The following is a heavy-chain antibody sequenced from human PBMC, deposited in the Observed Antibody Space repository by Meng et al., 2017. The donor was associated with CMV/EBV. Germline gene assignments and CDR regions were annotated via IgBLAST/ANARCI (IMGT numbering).Heavy chain of an antibody. D-gene: IGHD2-2*01. Sequence: GGSLRLSCAASGFTFSSYWMSWVRQAPGKGLERVANIKQDGSEKYYVDSVKGRFTISRDNAKNSLYLQMNSLRAEDTAVYYCARNLIYCSSTSCYEGGAFDIWGQGTMVTVSS. CDR1: GFTFSSYW. V-gene: IGHV3-7*01. CDR3: ARNLIYCSSTSCYEGGAFDI. CDR2: IKQDGSEK. J-gene: IGHJ3*02.